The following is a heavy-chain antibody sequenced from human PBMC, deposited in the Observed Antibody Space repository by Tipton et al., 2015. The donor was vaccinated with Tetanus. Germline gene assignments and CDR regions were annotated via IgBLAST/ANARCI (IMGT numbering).Heavy chain of an antibody. CDR2: ISSTSRYI. J-gene: IGHJ4*02. CDR1: GFAFSNYK. Sequence: SLRLSCEVSGFAFSNYKMNWVRQAPGRGLEWVSSISSTSRYINYADSVKGRFTISRDNARNSLFLEMNSLRADDTAVYYCVSGSAPDYWGQGTLITVSS. V-gene: IGHV3-21*01. D-gene: IGHD6-25*01. CDR3: VSGSAPDY.